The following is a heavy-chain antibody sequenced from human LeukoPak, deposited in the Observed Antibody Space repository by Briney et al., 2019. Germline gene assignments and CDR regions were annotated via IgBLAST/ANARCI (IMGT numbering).Heavy chain of an antibody. J-gene: IGHJ6*02. D-gene: IGHD4-17*01. CDR3: AKTTTYYYGMDV. Sequence: VKVSCKASGGTFSSYAISWVRQAPGQGLEWMGRIIPILGIANYAQKFQGRVTITADKSTSTAYMELSSLRSEDTAVYYCAKTTTYYYGMDVWGQGTTVTVSS. CDR2: IIPILGIA. V-gene: IGHV1-69*10. CDR1: GGTFSSYA.